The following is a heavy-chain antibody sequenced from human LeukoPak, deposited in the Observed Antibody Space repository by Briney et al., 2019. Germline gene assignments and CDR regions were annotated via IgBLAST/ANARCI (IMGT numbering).Heavy chain of an antibody. D-gene: IGHD3-10*01. CDR1: GFTFDDYA. CDR2: ITWDGGRT. V-gene: IGHV3-43D*03. Sequence: GGSLRLSCAASGFTFDDYAMHWVRQAPGKGLEWVSLITWDGGRTYYEDSVKGRFTISRDNSRNSLYPQMNSLRAEDAALYYCAKDNSTHLRGIIDYWGQGTLVTISS. J-gene: IGHJ4*02. CDR3: AKDNSTHLRGIIDY.